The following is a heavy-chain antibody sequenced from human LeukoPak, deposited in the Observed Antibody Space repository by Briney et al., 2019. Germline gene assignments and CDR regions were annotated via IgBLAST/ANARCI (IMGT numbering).Heavy chain of an antibody. CDR1: GFTFSSYA. J-gene: IGHJ4*02. CDR3: ARGHEYRGYGQDY. Sequence: PGRSLRLTCAASGFTFSSYAMHWVRQAPGKGLEYVSAIDYNGGSTYYANSVKGRFTISRDNSKNTLYLQMGSLSTEDTAVYYCARGHEYRGYGQDYWGQGTLVTVSS. V-gene: IGHV3-64*01. CDR2: IDYNGGST. D-gene: IGHD5-12*01.